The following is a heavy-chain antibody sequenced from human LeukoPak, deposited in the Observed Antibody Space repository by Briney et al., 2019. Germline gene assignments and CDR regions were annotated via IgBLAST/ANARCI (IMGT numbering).Heavy chain of an antibody. J-gene: IGHJ4*02. CDR1: GFVFSDYA. Sequence: PGGSLPLSCSASGFVFSDYAMHWVRQAPGKGLEHVSAISSIGGSTYYADSVKGRFTISRDNSKNTLYLQMSSLRAEDTAVYYCVKVHFDFWRGILGDFDYWGPGTRCSVSS. D-gene: IGHD3-3*01. V-gene: IGHV3-64D*09. CDR3: VKVHFDFWRGILGDFDY. CDR2: ISSIGGST.